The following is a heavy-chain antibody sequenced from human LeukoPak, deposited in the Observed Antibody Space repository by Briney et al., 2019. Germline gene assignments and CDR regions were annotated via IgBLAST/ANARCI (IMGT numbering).Heavy chain of an antibody. V-gene: IGHV3-23*01. CDR3: AKDLRPVLRYFDWLTDY. D-gene: IGHD3-9*01. CDR2: ISGSGGST. Sequence: PGGSLRLSCAASGFTFSSYGMSWVRQDPGKGLEWVSAISGSGGSTYYADSVKGRFTISRDNSKNTLYLQMNSLRAEDTAVYYCAKDLRPVLRYFDWLTDYWGQGTLVTVSS. CDR1: GFTFSSYG. J-gene: IGHJ4*02.